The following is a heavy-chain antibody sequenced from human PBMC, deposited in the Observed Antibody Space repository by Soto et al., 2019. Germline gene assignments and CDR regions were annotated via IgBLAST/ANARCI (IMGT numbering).Heavy chain of an antibody. J-gene: IGHJ4*02. V-gene: IGHV3-48*02. CDR3: ASGYSGHTSRNIFDY. D-gene: IGHD5-12*01. CDR1: GFTFSSYV. CDR2: ISGGGSTI. Sequence: GGSLRLSCVGSGFTFSSYVLSWVRQAPGKGLEWVSGISGGGSTIYYADSVKGRFTISRDNAKNSLYLQMNSLRDEDTAVYYCASGYSGHTSRNIFDYWGQGTLVTVSS.